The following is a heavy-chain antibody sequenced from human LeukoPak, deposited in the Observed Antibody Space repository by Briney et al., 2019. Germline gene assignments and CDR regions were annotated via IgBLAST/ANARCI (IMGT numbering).Heavy chain of an antibody. Sequence: SETLSLTCTVSGGSISSSIYYWGWIRQPPGRGLEWIGRIYYSGSTYYNPSLKSRVTISVDTSKNQFSLKLSSVTAADTAVYYCARHAPHYCSGGSCYYAFDIWGQGTMVTVSS. D-gene: IGHD2-15*01. CDR2: IYYSGST. J-gene: IGHJ3*02. V-gene: IGHV4-39*01. CDR1: GGSISSSIYY. CDR3: ARHAPHYCSGGSCYYAFDI.